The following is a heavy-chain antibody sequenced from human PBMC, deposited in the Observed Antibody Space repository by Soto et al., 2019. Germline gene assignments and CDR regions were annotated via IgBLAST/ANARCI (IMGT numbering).Heavy chain of an antibody. CDR3: VREASGWYSRGSFDF. D-gene: IGHD6-19*01. V-gene: IGHV3-23*01. J-gene: IGHJ3*01. CDR2: ISGSGGSA. CDR1: GFSFSNYA. Sequence: EVQLLESGGGLVRPGGSLRLSCAASGFSFSNYAMNWVRQAPGKGLEWVSVISGSGGSASYADSVQGRFTISRDNSNSTLYLQMNSLRAEDTAIYSCVREASGWYSRGSFDFWGRGTMVTVSS.